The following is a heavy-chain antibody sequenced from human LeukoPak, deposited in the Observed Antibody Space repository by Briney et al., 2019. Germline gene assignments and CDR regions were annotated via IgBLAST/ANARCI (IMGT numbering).Heavy chain of an antibody. V-gene: IGHV3-30-3*01. CDR3: ARPKTDLKGELSSPLDY. CDR2: ISYDGSNK. J-gene: IGHJ4*02. D-gene: IGHD3-16*02. Sequence: GGSLRLSCAASGFTFSSYAMHWVRQAPGRGLEWVAVISYDGSNKYYADSVKGRFTISRDNSKNTLYLQMNSLRAEDTAVYYCARPKTDLKGELSSPLDYWGQGTLVTVSS. CDR1: GFTFSSYA.